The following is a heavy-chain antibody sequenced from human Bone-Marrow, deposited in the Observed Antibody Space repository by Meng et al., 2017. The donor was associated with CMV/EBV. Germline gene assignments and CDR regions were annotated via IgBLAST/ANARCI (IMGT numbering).Heavy chain of an antibody. CDR2: IIPIFGTA. Sequence: SVKVSCKASGGTFSSYAISWVRQAPGQGLEWMGGIIPIFGTANYAQKFQGRVTITTDESTSTAYMELSSLRSEDTAVYYCAKGEQGYDFWSGYTPLYGYWGQGTLITVSS. V-gene: IGHV1-69*05. CDR1: GGTFSSYA. J-gene: IGHJ4*02. D-gene: IGHD3-3*01. CDR3: AKGEQGYDFWSGYTPLYGY.